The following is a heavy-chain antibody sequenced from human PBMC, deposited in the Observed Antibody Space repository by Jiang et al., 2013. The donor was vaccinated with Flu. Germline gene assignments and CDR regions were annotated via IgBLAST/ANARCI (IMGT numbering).Heavy chain of an antibody. D-gene: IGHD1-26*01. CDR3: ARPPGVGATVWRDAFDI. V-gene: IGHV3-30-3*01. CDR1: GFTFSSYA. Sequence: VQLVESGGGVVQPGRSLRLSCAASGFTFSSYAMRWVRQAPGKGLEWVAVISYDGSNKYYADSVKGRFTISRDNSKNTLYVQMNSLRAEDTAVYYCARPPGVGATVWRDAFDIWGQGTMVTVSS. J-gene: IGHJ3*02. CDR2: ISYDGSNK.